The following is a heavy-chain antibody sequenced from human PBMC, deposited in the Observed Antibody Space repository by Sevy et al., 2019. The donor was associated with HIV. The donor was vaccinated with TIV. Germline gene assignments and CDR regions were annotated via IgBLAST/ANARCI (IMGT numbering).Heavy chain of an antibody. CDR2: IYHSGST. Sequence: SDTLSLTCAVSGGSISSDNYSWSWMRQPLGKGLEWIGYIYHSGSTHYNLSLKSRVTISVDRSKNQFSLKLSSVTAADTAVYCCARDALTTGWFDPWGQGTLVTVSS. J-gene: IGHJ5*02. CDR3: ARDALTTGWFDP. V-gene: IGHV4-30-2*01. D-gene: IGHD1-1*01. CDR1: GGSISSDNYS.